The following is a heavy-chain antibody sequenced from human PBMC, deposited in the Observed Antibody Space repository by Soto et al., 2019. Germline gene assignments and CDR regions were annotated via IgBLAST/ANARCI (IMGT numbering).Heavy chain of an antibody. CDR2: IYHSGST. D-gene: IGHD3-3*01. CDR3: ARGPPFAR. Sequence: QLQLQESGSGLVKPSQTLSLTCAVSGGSISSGGYSWSWIRQPPGKGLEWIGYIYHSGSTYYNPSLRIRATISLDRSTIQFSLKLGSVTAAVTGVHYFARGPPFARWGQGTLVTVSS. CDR1: GGSISSGGYS. V-gene: IGHV4-30-2*01. J-gene: IGHJ4*02.